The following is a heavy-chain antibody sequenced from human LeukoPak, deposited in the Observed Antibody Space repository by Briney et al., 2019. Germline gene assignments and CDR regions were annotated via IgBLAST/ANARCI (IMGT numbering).Heavy chain of an antibody. D-gene: IGHD2-15*01. CDR2: ISHDASNI. V-gene: IGHV3-30*18. CDR1: GFTFSHYG. Sequence: GGSLRLSCEISGFTFSHYGMHWVRHAPGKGLEWVADISHDASNIYYADSVKGRFTISRDNAKNTLFLQLNSLRGDDTAVYYCAKDLNSFIVVVTIYGMDVWGQGTTVIVSS. CDR3: AKDLNSFIVVVTIYGMDV. J-gene: IGHJ6*02.